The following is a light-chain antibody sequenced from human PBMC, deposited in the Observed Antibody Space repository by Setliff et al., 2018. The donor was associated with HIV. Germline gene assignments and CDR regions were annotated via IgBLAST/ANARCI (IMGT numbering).Light chain of an antibody. CDR2: RNY. J-gene: IGLJ1*01. CDR3: AAWDDSLNGSYV. Sequence: SVLTQPPSASGTPGQRVTISCSGSSSNIGRNTVNWYQQLPGTAPKLLIYRNYQRPSGVPDRFSGSKSGTSASLAISGLQSEDEADYYCAAWDDSLNGSYVFGAGTKVTVL. CDR1: SSNIGRNT. V-gene: IGLV1-44*01.